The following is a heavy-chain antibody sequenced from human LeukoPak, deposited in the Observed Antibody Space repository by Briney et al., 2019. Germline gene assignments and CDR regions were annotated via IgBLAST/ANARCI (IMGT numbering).Heavy chain of an antibody. V-gene: IGHV1-2*02. CDR3: ARTAVICTNGVCYQTHLSY. CDR1: GYTFTGYY. CDR2: INPNSGGT. D-gene: IGHD2-8*01. Sequence: ASVKVSCKASGYTFTGYYMHWVRQAPGQGREWMGWINPNSGGTNYAQKFQGRVTMTRDTSISTAYMELSRLRSDDTAVYYCARTAVICTNGVCYQTHLSYWGQGTLVTVSS. J-gene: IGHJ4*02.